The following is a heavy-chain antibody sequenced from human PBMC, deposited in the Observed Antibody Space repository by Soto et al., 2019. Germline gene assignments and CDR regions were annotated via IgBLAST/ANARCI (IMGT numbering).Heavy chain of an antibody. D-gene: IGHD3-3*01. CDR3: ARSAQSYDFWSGYFRAFDI. CDR2: ISYDGSNK. Sequence: QVQLVASGGGVVQPGRSLRLSCAASGFTFSSYAMHWVRQAPGKGLEWVAVISYDGSNKYYADSVKGRFTISRDNSKNTLYLQMNSLRAEDTAVYYCARSAQSYDFWSGYFRAFDIWGQGTMVTVSS. J-gene: IGHJ3*02. V-gene: IGHV3-30-3*01. CDR1: GFTFSSYA.